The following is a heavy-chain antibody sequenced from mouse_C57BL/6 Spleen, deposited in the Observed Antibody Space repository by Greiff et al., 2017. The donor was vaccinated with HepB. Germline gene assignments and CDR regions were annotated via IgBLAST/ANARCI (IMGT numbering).Heavy chain of an antibody. CDR2: ISDGGSYT. Sequence: DVMLVESGGGLVKPGGSLKLSCAASGFTFSSYAMSWVRQTPEKRLEWVATISDGGSYTYYPDNVKGRFTISRDNAKNNLYLQMSHLKSEDTAMYYCAREDYGRREDAMDYWGQGTSVTVSS. V-gene: IGHV5-4*01. D-gene: IGHD1-1*01. J-gene: IGHJ4*01. CDR3: AREDYGRREDAMDY. CDR1: GFTFSSYA.